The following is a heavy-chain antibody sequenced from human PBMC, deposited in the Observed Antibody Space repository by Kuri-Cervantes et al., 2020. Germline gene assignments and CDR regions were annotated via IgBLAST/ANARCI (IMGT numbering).Heavy chain of an antibody. CDR1: GFIFSDYA. CDR3: ARDAGPYYRWVGAFDI. CDR2: ISYDGSNK. V-gene: IGHV3-30*04. Sequence: GGSLRLSCAVSGFIFSDYAMHWVRQAPGKGPEWVAVISYDGSNKYYADSVKGRFTISRDNSKNTLYLQMNSLRAEDTAVYYCARDAGPYYRWVGAFDIWGQGTMVTVSS. D-gene: IGHD3-22*01. J-gene: IGHJ3*02.